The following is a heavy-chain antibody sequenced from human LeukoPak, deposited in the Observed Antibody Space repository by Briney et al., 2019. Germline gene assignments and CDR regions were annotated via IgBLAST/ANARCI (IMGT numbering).Heavy chain of an antibody. V-gene: IGHV3-53*01. CDR1: GFTDNTNY. Sequence: GGSLRLSCAASGFTDNTNYLNWVRQAPGKGLEWVSTVYTYGTTYYADSVKGRFTISRDNSKNTLYLQMNSLRPEDTAVYYCAAQDTFFDSWGQGTLVTVSS. D-gene: IGHD2-15*01. CDR2: VYTYGTT. CDR3: AAQDTFFDS. J-gene: IGHJ4*02.